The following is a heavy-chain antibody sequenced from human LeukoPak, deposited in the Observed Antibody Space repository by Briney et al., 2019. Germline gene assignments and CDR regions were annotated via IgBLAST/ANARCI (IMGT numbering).Heavy chain of an antibody. J-gene: IGHJ5*02. CDR2: IFYTGST. V-gene: IGHV4-59*01. D-gene: IGHD3-22*01. CDR1: GGSISSYY. CDR3: AGTSSGPNWFDP. Sequence: SETLSLTCTVSGGSISSYYWSWIRQPPGKGLEWIGYIFYTGSTNYNPSLKSRVTISVLTSKNRFSLKPSSVTAADTPVYYSAGTSSGPNWFDPWGQGTLVTVSS.